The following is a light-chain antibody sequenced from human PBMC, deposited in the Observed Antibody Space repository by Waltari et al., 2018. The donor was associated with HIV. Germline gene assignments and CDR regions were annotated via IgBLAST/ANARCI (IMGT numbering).Light chain of an antibody. CDR1: TSDVCSYHH. CDR3: SSYTNINTVV. V-gene: IGLV2-14*01. CDR2: EVT. Sequence: SALTQPASVSGSPGPSLTMSCTGATSDVCSYHHTSWYQQHPGKAPKLIIYEVTNRPSGVSNRFSGSKSRITASLTISGLQTEDEADYYCSSYTNINTVVFGGGTKLTVL. J-gene: IGLJ2*01.